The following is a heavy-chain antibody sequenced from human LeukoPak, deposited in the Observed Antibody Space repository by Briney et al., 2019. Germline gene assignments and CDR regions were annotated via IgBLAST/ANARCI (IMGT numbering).Heavy chain of an antibody. CDR3: ARAPTSYYYDSSGYHPGAFDI. D-gene: IGHD3-22*01. V-gene: IGHV1-69*06. CDR1: GYTFTGYY. J-gene: IGHJ3*02. CDR2: IIPIFGTA. Sequence: SVKVSCKASGYTFTGYYMHWVRQAPGQGLEWMGGIIPIFGTANYAQKFQGRVTITADKSTSTAYMELSSLRSEDTAVYYCARAPTSYYYDSSGYHPGAFDIWGQGTMVTVSS.